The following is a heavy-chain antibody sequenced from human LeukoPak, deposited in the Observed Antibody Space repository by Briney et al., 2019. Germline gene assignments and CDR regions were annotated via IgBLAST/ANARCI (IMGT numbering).Heavy chain of an antibody. CDR1: GFTFSSYS. CDR2: ISISSSYI. V-gene: IGHV3-21*01. CDR3: ARGYSSSWSDY. Sequence: GGSLRLSCAASGFTFSSYSMNWVRQAPGKGLEWVSSISISSSYIYYADSVKGRFTISRDNAKNSLYLQMNSLRAEDTAVYYCARGYSSSWSDYWGQGTLVTVSS. J-gene: IGHJ4*02. D-gene: IGHD6-13*01.